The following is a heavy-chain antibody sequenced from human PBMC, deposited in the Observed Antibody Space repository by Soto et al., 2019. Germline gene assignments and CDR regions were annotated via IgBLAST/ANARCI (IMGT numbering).Heavy chain of an antibody. CDR3: TNLYDFCSGFDY. CDR2: IKSKTDGGTT. J-gene: IGHJ4*02. V-gene: IGHV3-15*01. CDR1: GFTFSNAW. D-gene: IGHD3-3*01. Sequence: GGSLRLSCAASGFTFSNAWMSWVRQAPGKGLEGVGRIKSKTDGGTTDYAAPVKGRFNISRDDSKNTLYLQMKSLTTEDTAVYYSTNLYDFCSGFDYWGQGTLGTVS.